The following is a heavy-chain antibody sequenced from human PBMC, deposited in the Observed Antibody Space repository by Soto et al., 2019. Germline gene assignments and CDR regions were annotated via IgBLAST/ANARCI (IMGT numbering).Heavy chain of an antibody. Sequence: LSLTPSVSGGPIRSVPNPWAWIPPAPGKGLEWIGSVYYVGTPFYNPSLKSRVTMSIDTTKNQFSLNLTSVTATDTAVYYCATIIIPGTRLTEFDPWGQGISVTVSS. V-gene: IGHV4-39*01. CDR1: GGPIRSVPNP. J-gene: IGHJ5*02. CDR3: ATIIIPGTRLTEFDP. CDR2: VYYVGTP.